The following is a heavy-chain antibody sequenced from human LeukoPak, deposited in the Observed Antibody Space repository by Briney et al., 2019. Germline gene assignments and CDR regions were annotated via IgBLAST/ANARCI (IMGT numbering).Heavy chain of an antibody. CDR1: GFTFSSYA. Sequence: GGSLRLSCVASGFTFSSYAMSWVRQAPGKGLEWVSPISDTGSSTYYADSVKGRFTISRDNSKNTLYLQMNSLRAEDTAVYYCAFSSGWAFDYWGQGTLVTVSS. J-gene: IGHJ4*02. D-gene: IGHD6-19*01. CDR2: ISDTGSST. CDR3: AFSSGWAFDY. V-gene: IGHV3-23*01.